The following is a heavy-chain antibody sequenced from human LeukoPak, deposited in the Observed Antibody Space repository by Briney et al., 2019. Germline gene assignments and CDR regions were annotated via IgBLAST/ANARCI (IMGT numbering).Heavy chain of an antibody. J-gene: IGHJ4*02. D-gene: IGHD3-22*01. CDR1: GGSISSSNW. CDR3: ASGDPNYYDSSGYPFDY. CDR2: IYHSGST. V-gene: IGHV4-4*02. Sequence: PSGTLSLTCAVSGGSISSSNWWSWVRQPPGKGLEWIGEIYHSGSTNYNPSLKSRVTISVDKSKNQFSLKLSSVTAADTAVYYCASGDPNYYDSSGYPFDYWGQGTLVTVSS.